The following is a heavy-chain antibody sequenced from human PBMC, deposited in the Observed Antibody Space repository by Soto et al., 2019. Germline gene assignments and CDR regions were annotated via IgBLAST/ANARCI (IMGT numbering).Heavy chain of an antibody. J-gene: IGHJ4*02. CDR2: VSKSDYT. CDR3: AREDSIIIPAVSDX. V-gene: IGHV3-21*01. D-gene: IGHD2-2*01. Sequence: GGSLRLSCVVSGFTFNNYGINWVRQAPGKWLEWVSTVSKSDYTYYSDSVQGRFTISRDNAKNSVSLQMNTLRAEDTAVYYCAREDSIIIPAVSDXWGQGNLVTV. CDR1: GFTFNNYG.